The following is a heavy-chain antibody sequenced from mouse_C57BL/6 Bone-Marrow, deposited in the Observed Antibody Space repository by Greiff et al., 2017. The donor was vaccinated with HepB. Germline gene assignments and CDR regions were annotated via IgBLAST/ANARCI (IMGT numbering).Heavy chain of an antibody. CDR2: ISSGSSTI. CDR1: GFTFSDYG. Sequence: DVKLVESGGGLVKPGGSLKLSCAASGFTFSDYGMHWVRQAPEKGLEWVAYISSGSSTIYYADTVKGRFTISRDNAKNTLFLQMTSLRSEDTAMYYCARRYYGSSHWYFDVWGTGTTVTVSS. CDR3: ARRYYGSSHWYFDV. V-gene: IGHV5-17*01. D-gene: IGHD1-1*01. J-gene: IGHJ1*03.